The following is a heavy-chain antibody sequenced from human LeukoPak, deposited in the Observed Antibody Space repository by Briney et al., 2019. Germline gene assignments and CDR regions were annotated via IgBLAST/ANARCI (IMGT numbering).Heavy chain of an antibody. CDR1: GYTFTHFG. Sequence: ASVKVSCRTSGYTFTHFGISWVRQAPGQGLEWLGWISAYDDATHYAQNVQGRISMSTDTSTTTVYMELRSLTSDDTAVYYCAREKGFGELLYPYPDYWGQGTLVTVSS. J-gene: IGHJ4*02. CDR3: AREKGFGELLYPYPDY. CDR2: ISAYDDAT. D-gene: IGHD3-10*01. V-gene: IGHV1-18*01.